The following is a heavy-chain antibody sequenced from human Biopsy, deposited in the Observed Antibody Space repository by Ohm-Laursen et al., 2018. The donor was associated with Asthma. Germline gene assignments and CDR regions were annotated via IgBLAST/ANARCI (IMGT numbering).Heavy chain of an antibody. V-gene: IGHV7-4-1*02. Sequence: ASAKVSCKASGYIFSSLAMNWVRQAPGQGLEWMGRINTNTGNPTYAQGFTGRFVFSLDTSVSTAYLQISSLKADDTAVYYCARGPLGMDVWGQGTTVTVSS. J-gene: IGHJ6*02. CDR1: GYIFSSLA. CDR2: INTNTGNP. CDR3: ARGPLGMDV.